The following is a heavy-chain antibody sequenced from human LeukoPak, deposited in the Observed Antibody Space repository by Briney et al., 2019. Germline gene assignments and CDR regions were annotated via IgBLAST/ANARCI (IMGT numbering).Heavy chain of an antibody. Sequence: SLRLSCAASGFTFSSYEMNWVRQAPGKGLEWVSYISSSGSTIYYADSVKGRFTISRDNAENSLYLQMNSLRAEDTAVYYCGRYSYGYGSRLGYWGQGTLVTVSS. CDR3: GRYSYGYGSRLGY. D-gene: IGHD5-18*01. CDR1: GFTFSSYE. V-gene: IGHV3-48*03. J-gene: IGHJ4*02. CDR2: ISSSGSTI.